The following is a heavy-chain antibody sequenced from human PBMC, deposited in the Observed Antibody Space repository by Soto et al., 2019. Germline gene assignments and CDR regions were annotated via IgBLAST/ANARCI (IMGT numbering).Heavy chain of an antibody. CDR2: IYSGGST. CDR3: ARDSYYDILTGQGRDAFDI. Sequence: VQLVESGGGVVQPGRSLRLSCAASGFTVTSNFMSWVRQAPGKGLEWVSVIYSGGSTYYADSVKGRFTISRDNSKNTLYLQMNSLRAEDTAVYYCARDSYYDILTGQGRDAFDIWGQGTMVTVSS. V-gene: IGHV3-66*01. D-gene: IGHD3-9*01. J-gene: IGHJ3*02. CDR1: GFTVTSNF.